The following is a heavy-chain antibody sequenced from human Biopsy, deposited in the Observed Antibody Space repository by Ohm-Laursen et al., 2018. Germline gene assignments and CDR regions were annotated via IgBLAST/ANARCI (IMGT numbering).Heavy chain of an antibody. CDR3: ARGRTGG. V-gene: IGHV3-48*01. J-gene: IGHJ4*02. D-gene: IGHD1/OR15-1a*01. CDR2: ISSGSSPI. Sequence: GSLRLSCAASGFTFSSYSMNWARQAPGKGLEWVSFISSGSSPIYYADSVKGRFTISRDDAKNSLYLQMNSLRAEDTAVYYCARGRTGGWGQGTLVTVSS. CDR1: GFTFSSYS.